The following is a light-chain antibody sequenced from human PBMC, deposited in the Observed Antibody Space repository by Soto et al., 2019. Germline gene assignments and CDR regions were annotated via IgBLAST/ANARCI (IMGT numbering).Light chain of an antibody. V-gene: IGLV3-21*04. CDR3: QVWDTGRGHHAV. CDR2: YND. CDR1: NIGSKS. Sequence: SYELTQPPSVSAAPGKTASITCGGNNIGSKSVHWYQQKQGQAPVLVIYYNDDRPSGIPERFSGSNSGNTAALTISRVEAGDEADYYCQVWDTGRGHHAVFGGGTQLTVL. J-gene: IGLJ7*01.